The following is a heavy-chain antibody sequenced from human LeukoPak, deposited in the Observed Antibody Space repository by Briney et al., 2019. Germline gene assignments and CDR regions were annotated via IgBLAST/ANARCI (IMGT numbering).Heavy chain of an antibody. Sequence: PSETLSLTCTVSGGSISSDYWSWIRQPPGKELECIGYISYSGSTNSNPSLKSRVTISIDTSKNQFSLKLTSVTATDTAVYYCARLTAWSWFDPWGQGTLVTVSS. V-gene: IGHV4-59*08. D-gene: IGHD1-1*01. CDR3: ARLTAWSWFDP. J-gene: IGHJ5*02. CDR1: GGSISSDY. CDR2: ISYSGST.